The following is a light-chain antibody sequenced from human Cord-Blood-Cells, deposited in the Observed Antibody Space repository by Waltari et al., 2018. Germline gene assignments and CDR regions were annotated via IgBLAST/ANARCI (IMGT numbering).Light chain of an antibody. CDR2: GVS. Sequence: QSVLTQPPSVSGAPGQRVTISCTGSSSNIGAGYNYVSWYQQHPGKAPKLMIYGVSKRPSGVSNRFSGSKSGNTASLTISGLQAEDEADYYCSSYTSSSVVFGGGTKLTVL. CDR3: SSYTSSSVV. V-gene: IGLV2-14*01. J-gene: IGLJ2*01. CDR1: SSNIGAGYNY.